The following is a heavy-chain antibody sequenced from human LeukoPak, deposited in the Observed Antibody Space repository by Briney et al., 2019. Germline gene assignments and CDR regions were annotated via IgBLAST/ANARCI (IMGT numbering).Heavy chain of an antibody. Sequence: GGSLRLSCAASGFTFSSYSMNWVRQAPGKGLEWVSSISSSSSYIYYADSVKGRFTISRDNAKNSLYLQMNSLRAEDTAVYYCARLKRGYSYGFDYWGQGTLVTASS. CDR3: ARLKRGYSYGFDY. J-gene: IGHJ4*02. V-gene: IGHV3-21*01. D-gene: IGHD5-18*01. CDR1: GFTFSSYS. CDR2: ISSSSSYI.